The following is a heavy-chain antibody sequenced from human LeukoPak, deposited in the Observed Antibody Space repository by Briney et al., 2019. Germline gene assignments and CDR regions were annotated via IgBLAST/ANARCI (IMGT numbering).Heavy chain of an antibody. J-gene: IGHJ4*02. CDR2: ISGSGGST. V-gene: IGHV3-23*01. D-gene: IGHD6-19*01. CDR3: AKVRSGWYRYYFDY. CDR1: GFTFSSYA. Sequence: GGSLRLSCAASGFTFSSYAMSWVRQAPGKGLEWVSAISGSGGSTYYADSVKGRFTISRDNSNNTLYLQMNSLRAEDTAVYYCAKVRSGWYRYYFDYWGQGTLVTVSS.